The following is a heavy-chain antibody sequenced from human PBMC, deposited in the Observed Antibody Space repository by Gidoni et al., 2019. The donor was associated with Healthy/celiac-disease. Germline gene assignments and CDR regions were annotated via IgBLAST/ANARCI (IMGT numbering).Heavy chain of an antibody. D-gene: IGHD3-10*01. CDR1: GFTFSGSA. Sequence: EVQLVESGGGLVQPGGSLKLSCAAPGFTFSGSAMQWVRQASGKGLEWVGRIRSKVNSYATAYAASVKGRFTISRDDSKNTAYLQMNSLKTEDTAVYYCTRRLSGGDYGMDVWGQGTTVTVSS. CDR3: TRRLSGGDYGMDV. J-gene: IGHJ6*02. V-gene: IGHV3-73*01. CDR2: IRSKVNSYAT.